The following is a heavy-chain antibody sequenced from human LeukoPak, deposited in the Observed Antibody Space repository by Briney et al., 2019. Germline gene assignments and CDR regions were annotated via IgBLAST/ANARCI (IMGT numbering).Heavy chain of an antibody. Sequence: GGSLGLSCAASGFTFSSYDMNWVRQAPGKGLEWVSSISSSSNYIYYTDSVKGRFTISRDNAKNSLYLQMNSLRAEDTAVYYCASYGDYYYFDYWGQGTLVTVSS. J-gene: IGHJ4*02. D-gene: IGHD4-17*01. V-gene: IGHV3-21*01. CDR3: ASYGDYYYFDY. CDR2: ISSSSNYI. CDR1: GFTFSSYD.